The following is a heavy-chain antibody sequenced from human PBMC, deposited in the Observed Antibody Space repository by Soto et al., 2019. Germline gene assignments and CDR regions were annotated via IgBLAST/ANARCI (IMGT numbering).Heavy chain of an antibody. J-gene: IGHJ4*02. CDR1: GGSFSGYY. D-gene: IGHD5-12*01. Sequence: SETLSLTCAVYGGSFSGYYWSWIRQPPGKGLEWIGEINHSGSTNYNPSLKSRVTISVDTSKNQFSLKLSSVTAADTAVYYCARGRGYSGYDYDYWGQCTLVTVSS. CDR3: ARGRGYSGYDYDY. V-gene: IGHV4-34*01. CDR2: INHSGST.